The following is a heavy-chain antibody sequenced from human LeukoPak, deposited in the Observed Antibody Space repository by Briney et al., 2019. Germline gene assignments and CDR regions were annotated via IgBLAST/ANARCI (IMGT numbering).Heavy chain of an antibody. CDR3: ARDYYDSSGYYYGGFDP. Sequence: ASVKVSCKASGYTFTGYYMHWVRQAPGQGLEWMGRINPNSGGTNYAQKFQGRVTMTRDTSISTAYMELSRLRSDDTAVYYRARDYYDSSGYYYGGFDPWGQGTLVTVSS. CDR2: INPNSGGT. J-gene: IGHJ5*02. D-gene: IGHD3-22*01. V-gene: IGHV1-2*06. CDR1: GYTFTGYY.